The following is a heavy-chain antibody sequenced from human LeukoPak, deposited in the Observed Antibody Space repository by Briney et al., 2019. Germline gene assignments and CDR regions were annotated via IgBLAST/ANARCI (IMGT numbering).Heavy chain of an antibody. D-gene: IGHD3-10*01. Sequence: PGGSLRLSCAASGFTFSSYAMHWVRQAPGKGLEYVAATSSSGGSTYYANSVKGRFTISRDNSKNTLYLQMGSLRAEDMAVYYCARGTIRGVAYNWFDPWGQGTLVTVSS. CDR2: TSSSGGST. CDR1: GFTFSSYA. CDR3: ARGTIRGVAYNWFDP. V-gene: IGHV3-64*01. J-gene: IGHJ5*02.